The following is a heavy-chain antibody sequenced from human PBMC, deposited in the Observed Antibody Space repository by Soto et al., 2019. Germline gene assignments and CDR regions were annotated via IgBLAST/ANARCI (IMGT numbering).Heavy chain of an antibody. CDR3: ARDRYTVTKIKWFDP. CDR1: GGPFSSYA. Sequence: SSVKVSCKASGGPFSSYAISWVRQAPGQGLEWMGGIIPIFGTANYAQKFQGRVTITADKSTSTAYMELSSLRSEDTAVYYCARDRYTVTKIKWFDPCGQGSPVTVSS. D-gene: IGHD4-4*01. V-gene: IGHV1-69*06. CDR2: IIPIFGTA. J-gene: IGHJ5*02.